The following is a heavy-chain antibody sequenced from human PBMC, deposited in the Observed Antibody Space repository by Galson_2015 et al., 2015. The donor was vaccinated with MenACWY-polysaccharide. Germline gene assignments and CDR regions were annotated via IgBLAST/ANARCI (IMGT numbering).Heavy chain of an antibody. J-gene: IGHJ4*02. D-gene: IGHD6-19*01. CDR3: AHRSSGWYKFDY. CDR1: GFSLTTSGVG. V-gene: IGHV2-5*02. CDR2: IYWDNDK. Sequence: PALVKPTQTLTLTCTFSGFSLTTSGVGVGWIRQPPGKALEWLALIYWDNDKRYSPSLESRLTITKDTSKNQVVLTMTNVDPVDTGTYYCAHRSSGWYKFDYWGQGTLVTVSS.